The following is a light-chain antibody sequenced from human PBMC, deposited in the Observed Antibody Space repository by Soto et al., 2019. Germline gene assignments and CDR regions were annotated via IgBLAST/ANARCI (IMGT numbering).Light chain of an antibody. V-gene: IGKV3-20*01. CDR3: QQYGSSPRT. CDR1: QSVSSNF. CDR2: GAS. J-gene: IGKJ1*01. Sequence: GERATLSCRASQSVSSNFLAWYQQKPGQAPRLLIYGASSRATGIPDRFSGSGSGTDFTLTISRLDPEDFAVYYCQQYGSSPRTFGQGTKVDIK.